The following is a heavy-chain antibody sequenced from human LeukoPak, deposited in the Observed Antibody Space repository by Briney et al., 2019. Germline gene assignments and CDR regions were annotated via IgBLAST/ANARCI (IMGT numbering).Heavy chain of an antibody. Sequence: GGSLRLSCAASGFTFSDHWMHWVRQAPGRGLVWVAVIWYDGSNKYYADSVKGRFTISKDNSKNTLYLQMNSLRAEDTAVYYCARESSSWIFDYWGQGTLVTVSS. CDR2: IWYDGSNK. V-gene: IGHV3-33*08. J-gene: IGHJ4*02. D-gene: IGHD6-13*01. CDR1: GFTFSDHW. CDR3: ARESSSWIFDY.